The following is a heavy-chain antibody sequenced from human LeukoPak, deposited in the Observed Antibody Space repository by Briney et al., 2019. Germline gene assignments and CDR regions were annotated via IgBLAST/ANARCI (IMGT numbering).Heavy chain of an antibody. CDR1: RFTFRNYA. D-gene: IGHD4-23*01. V-gene: IGHV3-23*01. CDR2: ISSGGGST. J-gene: IGHJ4*02. CDR3: AKDRSAAVGGNKVGFVY. Sequence: GSLRLSPAASRFTFRNYAMSSVPQAPGQGVEWSSGISSGGGSTYYADSVKGRLTISRDSSKQTLHLQMNRLGADDTAVYVCAKDRSAAVGGNKVGFVYWGRGILVTVSS.